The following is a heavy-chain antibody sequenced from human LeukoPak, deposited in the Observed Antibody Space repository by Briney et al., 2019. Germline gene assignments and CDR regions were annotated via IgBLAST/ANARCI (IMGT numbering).Heavy chain of an antibody. V-gene: IGHV4-39*07. Sequence: PSETLSLTCTVSGGSISSSSYYWGWIRQPPGKGLEWIASIYYSGSTYYNPSLKSRVTISVDTSKNQFSLKLSSVTAADTAVYYCARHLQLWLEQDYFDYWGQGTLVTVSS. J-gene: IGHJ4*02. CDR3: ARHLQLWLEQDYFDY. CDR2: IYYSGST. CDR1: GGSISSSSYY. D-gene: IGHD5-18*01.